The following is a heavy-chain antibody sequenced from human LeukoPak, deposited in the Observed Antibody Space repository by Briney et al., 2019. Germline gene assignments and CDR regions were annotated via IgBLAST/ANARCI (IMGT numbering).Heavy chain of an antibody. CDR3: ARFVSGRLDY. CDR1: GESISSNSAT. D-gene: IGHD6-19*01. Sequence: SQTLSLTCAISGESISSNSATWDWIRLSPSRGLEWLGRTYYRSKWSNEYELSVKSRIIIDPDTSKNQFSLQLNSVTPEDTAIYYCARFVSGRLDYWGQGSLVTVSS. CDR2: TYYRSKWSN. J-gene: IGHJ4*02. V-gene: IGHV6-1*01.